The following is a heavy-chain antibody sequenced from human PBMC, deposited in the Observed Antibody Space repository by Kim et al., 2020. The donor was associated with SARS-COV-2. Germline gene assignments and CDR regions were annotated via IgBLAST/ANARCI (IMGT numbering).Heavy chain of an antibody. CDR2: ITRGGDT. D-gene: IGHD6-19*01. Sequence: GGSLRLSCAASGLTLRSYAMNWVRQGPGKGLEWVSSITRGGDTYYAASVKGRFTISRDNFKDTLSLQIISLRAEDTGNYYCVPCVTLADRSGWCTFFD. J-gene: IGHJ4*01. CDR1: GLTLRSYA. V-gene: IGHV3-23*01. CDR3: VPCVTLADRSGWCTFFD.